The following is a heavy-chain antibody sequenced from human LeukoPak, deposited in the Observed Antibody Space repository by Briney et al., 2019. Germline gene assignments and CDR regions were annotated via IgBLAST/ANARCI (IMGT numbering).Heavy chain of an antibody. V-gene: IGHV1-46*01. D-gene: IGHD3-3*01. CDR3: ARGQELGSITIFGVVIKPHPYYFDY. Sequence: ASVKVSCKASGYTFTSYYMHWVRQAPGQGLEWMGIINPSGGSTSYAQKFQGRVTMTRDTSTSTVYMELSSLRSEDTAVYYCARGQELGSITIFGVVIKPHPYYFDYWGQGTLVTVSS. CDR2: INPSGGST. J-gene: IGHJ4*02. CDR1: GYTFTSYY.